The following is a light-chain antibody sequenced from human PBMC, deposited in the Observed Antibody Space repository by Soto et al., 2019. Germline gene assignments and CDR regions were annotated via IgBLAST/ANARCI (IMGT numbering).Light chain of an antibody. V-gene: IGKV3-15*01. CDR1: QSLGDT. CDR2: RAS. J-gene: IGKJ1*01. Sequence: EIVMTQSPATLAVSPGDTATLSCRASQSLGDTLAWYQQKPGQAPRLLIFRASTRATGVPARFRASGSGTEFTLTIIGLLSEDFAIYYCQQYRNWPPWTFGPGTRVEIK. CDR3: QQYRNWPPWT.